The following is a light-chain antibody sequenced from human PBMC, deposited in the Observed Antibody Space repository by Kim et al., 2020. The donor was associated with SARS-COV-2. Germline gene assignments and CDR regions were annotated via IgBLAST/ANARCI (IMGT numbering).Light chain of an antibody. Sequence: DIQMTQSPSTLSASVGDRVTITCRASQTINSWLAWYQQKPGKAPKPLIYDSSTLQSGVPSRFSGSGSGTEFTLTISSLQPDDFATYYCQQYGSDSLTFGGGTKVDIK. CDR3: QQYGSDSLT. J-gene: IGKJ4*01. CDR2: DSS. V-gene: IGKV1-5*01. CDR1: QTINSW.